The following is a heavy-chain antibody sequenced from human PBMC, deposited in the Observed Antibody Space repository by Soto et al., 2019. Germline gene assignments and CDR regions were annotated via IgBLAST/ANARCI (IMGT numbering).Heavy chain of an antibody. CDR3: ARDVYYDFWSAFNTHPYYFDD. CDR1: GFTFSRHT. J-gene: IGHJ4*02. D-gene: IGHD3-3*01. CDR2: ISDDGSNT. Sequence: QVQLVESGGGVVQPGRSLRLSCAASGFTFSRHTMHWVRQAPGKGLEWVAAISDDGSNTYYADSVKGRFTISRDNSKNLLYLQMNSLSSEYTAVHHCARDVYYDFWSAFNTHPYYFDDWCQGTLVTVSS. V-gene: IGHV3-30-3*01.